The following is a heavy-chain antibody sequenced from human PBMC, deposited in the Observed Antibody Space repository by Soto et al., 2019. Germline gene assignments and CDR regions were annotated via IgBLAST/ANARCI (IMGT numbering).Heavy chain of an antibody. Sequence: EVQLVVSGGGLVQPGGSLRLSCAASGFTFSNTWMHWVRQAPGKGLVWVSHINSDGTTTTYADSVKGRFTISRDNAKNTVHLQMNSVRAEDTAVYYCATDGSYAQHVWGQGTTVTVFS. CDR1: GFTFSNTW. D-gene: IGHD2-2*01. V-gene: IGHV3-74*01. CDR3: ATDGSYAQHV. J-gene: IGHJ6*02. CDR2: INSDGTTT.